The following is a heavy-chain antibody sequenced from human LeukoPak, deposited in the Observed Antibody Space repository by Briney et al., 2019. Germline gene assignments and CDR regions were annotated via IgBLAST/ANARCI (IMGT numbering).Heavy chain of an antibody. CDR3: ARGGGGDSSAPFDY. D-gene: IGHD3-22*01. Sequence: GSLRLSCTPSGFTFSSHAMSWIRQPPGKGLEWIGEINHSGSTNYNPSLKSRVTISVDTSKNQFSLKLSSVTAADTAVYYCARGGGGDSSAPFDYWGQGTLVTVSS. CDR1: GFTFSSHA. CDR2: INHSGST. J-gene: IGHJ4*02. V-gene: IGHV4-34*01.